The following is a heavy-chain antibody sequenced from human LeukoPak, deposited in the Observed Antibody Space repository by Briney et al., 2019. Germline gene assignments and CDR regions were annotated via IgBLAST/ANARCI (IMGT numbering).Heavy chain of an antibody. J-gene: IGHJ4*02. CDR3: ARADDSSGGYYFDY. Sequence: PGGSLRLSCAASGFTFSSYSMNWVRQAPGKGLEWVSSISSSSSYIYYADSVKGRFTISRDNAKNSLYLQMNSLRAEDTAVYYCARADDSSGGYYFDYWGQGTLVTVSS. CDR1: GFTFSSYS. CDR2: ISSSSSYI. D-gene: IGHD3-22*01. V-gene: IGHV3-21*01.